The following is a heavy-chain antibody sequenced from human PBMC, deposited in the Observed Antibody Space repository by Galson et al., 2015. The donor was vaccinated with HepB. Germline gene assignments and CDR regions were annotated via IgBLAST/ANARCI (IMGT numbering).Heavy chain of an antibody. CDR2: IYYSGST. J-gene: IGHJ5*02. CDR3: ARGSSGIVVVPAAIGPFDP. CDR1: GGSISSYY. Sequence: SETLSLTCTVSGGSISSYYWSWIRQPPGKGLEWIGYIYYSGSTNYNPSLKSRVTISVDTSKNQFSLKLSSVTAADTAVYYCARGSSGIVVVPAAIGPFDPWGQGTLVTVSS. D-gene: IGHD2-2*01. V-gene: IGHV4-59*01.